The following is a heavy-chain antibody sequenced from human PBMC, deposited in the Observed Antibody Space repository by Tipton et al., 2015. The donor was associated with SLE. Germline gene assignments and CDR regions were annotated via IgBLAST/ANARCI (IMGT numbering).Heavy chain of an antibody. V-gene: IGHV1-46*01. Sequence: QLVQSGAEVKKPGASVKVSCKASGYTFTSYGISWVRQAPGQGLEWMGIINPSGGSTSYAQKFQGRATMTRDTSTSTVYMELSSLRSEDTAVYYCATSNYDSSGPNWFDPWGQGTLVTVSS. J-gene: IGHJ5*02. CDR1: GYTFTSYG. D-gene: IGHD3-22*01. CDR3: ATSNYDSSGPNWFDP. CDR2: INPSGGST.